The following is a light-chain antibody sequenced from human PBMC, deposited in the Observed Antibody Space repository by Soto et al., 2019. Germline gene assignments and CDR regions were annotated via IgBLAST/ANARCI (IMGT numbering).Light chain of an antibody. CDR3: QQYYSYPPT. V-gene: IGKV1-9*01. Sequence: DIQVTQSPSSLSASVGDRVTITFRVSQDISSYLSGNRQKPGKAPKLLIYAASTLQSGVPSRFSGSGSGTDFTLTISCLQSEDFATYYCQQYYSYPPTFGQGTKVDI. CDR2: AAS. J-gene: IGKJ1*01. CDR1: QDISSY.